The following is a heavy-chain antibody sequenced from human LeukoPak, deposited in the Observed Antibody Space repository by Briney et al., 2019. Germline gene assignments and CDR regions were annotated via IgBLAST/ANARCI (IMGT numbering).Heavy chain of an antibody. CDR1: GFTFSSYG. D-gene: IGHD3-16*01. CDR2: IWDDGSNK. V-gene: IGHV3-33*08. CDR3: AGDPPRGGWALDY. J-gene: IGHJ4*02. Sequence: GGSLRLSCAASGFTFSSYGMNWVRQAPGKGLEWVAFIWDDGSNKYYADSVKGRFTISRDNSKNTLYLQMDSLRAEDTAVYYCAGDPPRGGWALDYWGQGTLVTVSS.